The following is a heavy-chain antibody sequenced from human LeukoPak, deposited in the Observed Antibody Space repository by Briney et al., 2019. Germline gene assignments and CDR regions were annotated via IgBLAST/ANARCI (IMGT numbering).Heavy chain of an antibody. J-gene: IGHJ5*02. Sequence: GASVTVSCKASGYTFTSYDINWVRQATGRGREWMGWMNPNNGNTGYAQKFQGRVTITRNTSISTAYMELSSLRSEDTAVYYCARTDYYDSSGDNWFAPWGQGTLVTVSS. V-gene: IGHV1-8*03. D-gene: IGHD3-22*01. CDR1: GYTFTSYD. CDR3: ARTDYYDSSGDNWFAP. CDR2: MNPNNGNT.